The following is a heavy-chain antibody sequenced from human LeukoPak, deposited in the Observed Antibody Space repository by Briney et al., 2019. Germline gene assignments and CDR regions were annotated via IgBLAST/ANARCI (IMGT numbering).Heavy chain of an antibody. Sequence: ASVKVSCKASGYTFTTYNINWVGQAPGQGLEWMGWLSGYNGDTKYSQKLQGRVAMTTDTSTSTAYMELRSLKSDDTAVYYCASLKNYYDSSGYLVTDAFDIWGQGTLVTVSS. CDR1: GYTFTTYN. CDR2: LSGYNGDT. CDR3: ASLKNYYDSSGYLVTDAFDI. J-gene: IGHJ3*02. D-gene: IGHD3-22*01. V-gene: IGHV1-18*01.